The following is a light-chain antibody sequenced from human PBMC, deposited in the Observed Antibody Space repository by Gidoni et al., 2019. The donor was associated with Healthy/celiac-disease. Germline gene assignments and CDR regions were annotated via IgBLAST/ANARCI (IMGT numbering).Light chain of an antibody. CDR3: NSRDSSGSHVV. V-gene: IGLV3-19*01. Sequence: SSELTQAPAVSVALGQTVRIPCQGDSLRSYYASWYQQKPGQAPVLVFYCKNNRPSGIPDRFSGSSSGNTASLTITGAQAEDEADYYCNSRDSSGSHVVFGGGTKLTVL. CDR2: CKN. CDR1: SLRSYY. J-gene: IGLJ2*01.